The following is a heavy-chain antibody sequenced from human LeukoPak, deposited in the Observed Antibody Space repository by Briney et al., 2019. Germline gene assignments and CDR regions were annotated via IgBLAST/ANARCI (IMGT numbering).Heavy chain of an antibody. D-gene: IGHD3-10*01. V-gene: IGHV1-2*02. Sequence: ASVKVSCKTSGYSFTDYYMHWVRQAPGQGLEWMGWINPNSGGTNYAQKFQGRVTMTRDTSISTAYMELSRLRSDDTAVYYCARDRITMVRGSLNWFDPWGQGTLVTVSS. CDR1: GYSFTDYY. J-gene: IGHJ5*02. CDR3: ARDRITMVRGSLNWFDP. CDR2: INPNSGGT.